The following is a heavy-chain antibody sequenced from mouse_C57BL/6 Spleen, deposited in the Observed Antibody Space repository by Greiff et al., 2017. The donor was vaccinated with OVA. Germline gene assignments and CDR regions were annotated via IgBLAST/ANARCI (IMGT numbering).Heavy chain of an antibody. CDR3: ARKRGYGNGYAMDY. V-gene: IGHV2-2*01. CDR2: IWSGGST. J-gene: IGHJ4*01. Sequence: VMLVESGPGLVQPSQSLSITCTVSGFSLTSYGVHWVRQSPGKGLEWLGVIWSGGSTDYNAAFISRLSISKDNSKSQVFFKMNSLQADDTAIYYCARKRGYGNGYAMDYWGQGTSVTVSS. D-gene: IGHD2-1*01. CDR1: GFSLTSYG.